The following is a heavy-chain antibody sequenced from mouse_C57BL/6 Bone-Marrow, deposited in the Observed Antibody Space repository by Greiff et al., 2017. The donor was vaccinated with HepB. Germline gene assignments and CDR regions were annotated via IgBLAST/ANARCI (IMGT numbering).Heavy chain of an antibody. CDR1: GYTFTSYG. CDR2: IYPRSGNT. J-gene: IGHJ2*01. D-gene: IGHD1-1*01. V-gene: IGHV1-81*01. Sequence: VQLQQSGAELARPGASVKLSCKASGYTFTSYGISWVKQSTGQGLEWIGEIYPRSGNTYYNEKFKGKATLTADKSSSTAYMELRSLTSEDSAVYFCARSEGALITTVVGDYWGQGTTLTVSS. CDR3: ARSEGALITTVVGDY.